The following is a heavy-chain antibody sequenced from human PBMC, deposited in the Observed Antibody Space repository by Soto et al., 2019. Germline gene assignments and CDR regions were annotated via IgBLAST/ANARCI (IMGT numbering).Heavy chain of an antibody. CDR1: GSPFPKGGYY. V-gene: IGHV4-31*03. J-gene: IGHJ4*02. D-gene: IGHD3-16*01. CDR2: SPYSGDP. Sequence: SETLSLTCTVSGSPFPKGGYYWSWIRQDPRKGLVWIGYSPYSGDPSYNPFLRSRITISTDPSKTQFSLRLRSATSADPAVYYCARGDSQVSSVFDYWGQGMLVTVSS. CDR3: ARGDSQVSSVFDY.